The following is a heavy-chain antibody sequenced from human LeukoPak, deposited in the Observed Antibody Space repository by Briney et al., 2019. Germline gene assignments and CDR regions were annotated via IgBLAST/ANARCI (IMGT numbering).Heavy chain of an antibody. Sequence: SETLSLTCTVSGGSISSYYWSWIRQPAGKGLEWIGRIYTSGSTNYNPSLKSRVTISVDKSKNQFSLKLSSVTAADTAVYYCVRGNYDNRGYSNAFDIWGQGAMVTVSS. V-gene: IGHV4-4*07. CDR1: GGSISSYY. CDR2: IYTSGST. D-gene: IGHD3-22*01. CDR3: VRGNYDNRGYSNAFDI. J-gene: IGHJ3*02.